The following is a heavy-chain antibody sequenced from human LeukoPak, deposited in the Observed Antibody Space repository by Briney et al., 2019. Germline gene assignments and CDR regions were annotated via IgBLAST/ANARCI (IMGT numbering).Heavy chain of an antibody. CDR3: ARSERHYYGSGSYPKTAIDY. V-gene: IGHV4-39*07. CDR1: GGSISSGSYY. J-gene: IGHJ4*02. CDR2: IHHSGST. Sequence: SETLSLTCTVSGGSISSGSYYWSWIRQPAGKGLEWIGEIHHSGSTNYNPSLKSRVTMSIDTSKNQFSLKVTSVTAADTAVYYCARSERHYYGSGSYPKTAIDYWGQGTLVTVSS. D-gene: IGHD3-10*01.